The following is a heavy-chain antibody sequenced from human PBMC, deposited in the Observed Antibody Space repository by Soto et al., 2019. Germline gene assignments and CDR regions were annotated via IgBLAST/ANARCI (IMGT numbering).Heavy chain of an antibody. CDR2: ISAYNGNT. D-gene: IGHD3-22*01. Sequence: ASVKVSCKASGYTFTSYGISWVRQAPGQGLEWMGWISAYNGNTNYAQKLQGRVTMTTDTSTSTAYMELRSLRSDDTAVYYCARDLRITMIVVVINYHYGMDAWGQGTTVTVSS. CDR3: ARDLRITMIVVVINYHYGMDA. CDR1: GYTFTSYG. J-gene: IGHJ6*02. V-gene: IGHV1-18*04.